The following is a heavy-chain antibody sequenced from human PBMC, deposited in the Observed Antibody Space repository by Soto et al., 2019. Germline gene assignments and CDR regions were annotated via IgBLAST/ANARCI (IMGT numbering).Heavy chain of an antibody. V-gene: IGHV1-18*01. CDR2: ISGYDGNT. Sequence: QVQLVQSGGEVKKPGASVKVSCKASGFTLSDFGVSWVRQAPGQGLEWMGWISGYDGNTNFAQKYEGRVTMTIDSSTTTAYMELRNLRSDDTAIYYCAREEWFGQTPFDNWGQGTLVTVST. CDR1: GFTLSDFG. D-gene: IGHD3-10*01. CDR3: AREEWFGQTPFDN. J-gene: IGHJ4*02.